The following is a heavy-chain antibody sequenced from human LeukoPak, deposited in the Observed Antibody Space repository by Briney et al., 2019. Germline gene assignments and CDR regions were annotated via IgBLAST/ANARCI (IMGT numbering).Heavy chain of an antibody. D-gene: IGHD6-13*01. CDR1: GGSFSGYY. CDR3: ARSSRVAGGHYYFDY. CDR2: INHSGST. J-gene: IGHJ4*02. Sequence: PSETLSLTCAVYGGSFSGYYWSWIRQPPGKGLEWIGEINHSGSTNYNPSLKSRVTISVDTSKNQFSLKLSSVTAADTAVYHCARSSRVAGGHYYFDYWGQGTLVTVSS. V-gene: IGHV4-34*01.